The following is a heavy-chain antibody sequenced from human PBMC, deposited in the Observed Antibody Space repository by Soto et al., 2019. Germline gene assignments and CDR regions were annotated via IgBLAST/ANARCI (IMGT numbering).Heavy chain of an antibody. CDR3: AKDKYYYDSSGYLIFDY. CDR2: ISGSGGST. V-gene: IGHV3-23*01. Sequence: PGGSLRLSCAASGFTFSSYAMSRVRQAPGKGLEWVSAISGSGGSTYYADSVKGRFTISRDNSKNTLYLQMNSLRAEDTAVYYCAKDKYYYDSSGYLIFDYWGQGPLVTVYS. J-gene: IGHJ4*02. D-gene: IGHD3-22*01. CDR1: GFTFSSYA.